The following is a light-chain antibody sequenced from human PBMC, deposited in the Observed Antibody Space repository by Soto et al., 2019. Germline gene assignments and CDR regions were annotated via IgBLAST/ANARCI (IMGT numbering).Light chain of an antibody. CDR2: GAS. Sequence: EIMMTQSPATLSVSPGERATLSCRASQSISNTLAWYQQKPGQAPRLLIYGASTRATGIPARFSGSGSGTEFTLTISSLQSEDFAVYYCQQYTNWYTFGQGTKLEIK. CDR3: QQYTNWYT. J-gene: IGKJ2*01. CDR1: QSISNT. V-gene: IGKV3-15*01.